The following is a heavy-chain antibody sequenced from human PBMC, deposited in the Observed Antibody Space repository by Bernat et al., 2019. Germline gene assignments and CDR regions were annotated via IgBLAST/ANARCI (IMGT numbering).Heavy chain of an antibody. CDR1: GFTVSSNY. J-gene: IGHJ6*02. D-gene: IGHD6-6*01. CDR2: IYSGGST. V-gene: IGHV3-66*01. Sequence: EVQLVESGGGLVQPGGSLRLSCAASGFTVSSNYMSWVRQAPGKGLEWVSIIYSGGSTYFADSVKGRFTISRDNSKNKLYLQMNSLRTEDTAVYYCARDRGSSGYYYYAMDVWGQGTTVTVSS. CDR3: ARDRGSSGYYYYAMDV.